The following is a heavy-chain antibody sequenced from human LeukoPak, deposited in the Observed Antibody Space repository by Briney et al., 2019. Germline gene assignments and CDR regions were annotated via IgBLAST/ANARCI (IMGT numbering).Heavy chain of an antibody. J-gene: IGHJ4*02. CDR3: ANHLLGYCSGGSCYSLFQFDY. Sequence: ASVKVSRKASGYTFTGYYMHWVRQAPGQGLEWMGWINPYSGGTNYAQKFQGRVTMTRDMSISTAYMELSRLRSDDTAVYYCANHLLGYCSGGSCYSLFQFDYWGQGTLVTVSS. V-gene: IGHV1-2*02. D-gene: IGHD2-15*01. CDR1: GYTFTGYY. CDR2: INPYSGGT.